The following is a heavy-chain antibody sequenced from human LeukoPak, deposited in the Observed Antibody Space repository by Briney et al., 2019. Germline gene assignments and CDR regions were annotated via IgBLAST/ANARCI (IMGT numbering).Heavy chain of an antibody. CDR2: ISGSGGST. CDR1: GFTFSSYA. D-gene: IGHD3-16*02. J-gene: IGHJ4*02. V-gene: IGHV3-23*01. Sequence: GGSLRLSCAASGFTFSSYAMSWVRKAPGKGLEWVSAISGSGGSTYYADSVKGRFTISRDNSKNTLYLQMNSLRAEDTAVYYCAKGDYVWGSYRSSLLDYWGQGTLVTVSS. CDR3: AKGDYVWGSYRSSLLDY.